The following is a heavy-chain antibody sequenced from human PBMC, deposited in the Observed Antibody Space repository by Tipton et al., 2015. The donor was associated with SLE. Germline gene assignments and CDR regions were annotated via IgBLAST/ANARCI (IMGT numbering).Heavy chain of an antibody. Sequence: TPSLTCSVSGGSITTTSYVWGWIRQPPGKGLEWIATIHSNTNSFYNPSLRSRLTISIATSRSQFSLKVRSVTAADTAVYYCARRSRDYGYFDYWGQGTLVIVSS. CDR3: ARRSRDYGYFDY. CDR1: GGSITTTSYV. J-gene: IGHJ4*02. D-gene: IGHD4-17*01. CDR2: IHSNTNS. V-gene: IGHV4-39*07.